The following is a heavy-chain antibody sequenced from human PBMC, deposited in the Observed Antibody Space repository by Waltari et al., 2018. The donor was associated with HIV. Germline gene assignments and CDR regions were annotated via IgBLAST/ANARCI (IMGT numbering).Heavy chain of an antibody. Sequence: QVQLVQSGAEGKKPGASVKVSCKAAEYTFTSYDIHGVRQATGQGLEWMGWMNPNSGNTGYAKKFQGRVTMTRNTSISTAYMEMSSLRSEDTAVYYCARLRYYYYYGMDVWGQGTTVTVSS. CDR1: EYTFTSYD. J-gene: IGHJ6*02. D-gene: IGHD4-17*01. V-gene: IGHV1-8*01. CDR2: MNPNSGNT. CDR3: ARLRYYYYYGMDV.